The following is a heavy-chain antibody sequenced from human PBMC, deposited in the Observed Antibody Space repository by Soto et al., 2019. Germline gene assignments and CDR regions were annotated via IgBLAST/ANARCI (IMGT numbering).Heavy chain of an antibody. CDR3: AIHQGVTVLQFVY. CDR2: INHSGST. V-gene: IGHV4-34*01. CDR1: GGSFSGYY. J-gene: IGHJ4*02. D-gene: IGHD2-2*01. Sequence: ASETLSLTCAVYGGSFSGYYWGWIRQPPGKGLEWIGEINHSGSTNYNPSLKSRVTISVDTSKNQFSLKLSSVTAADTAVYYCAIHQGVTVLQFVYWCQGTLVTVSS.